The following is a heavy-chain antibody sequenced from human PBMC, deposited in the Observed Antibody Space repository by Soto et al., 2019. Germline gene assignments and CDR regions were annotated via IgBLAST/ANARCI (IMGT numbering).Heavy chain of an antibody. CDR2: IYYSGST. Sequence: TSETLSLTCTVSGGSVSSGSYYWSWIRQPPGKGLEWIVYIYYSGSTNYNPSLKSRVTISVDTPKNQFSLKLSSVTAADTAVYYCARDLGYYDFWSGYYTGRWYGMDVWGQGTTVTVSS. J-gene: IGHJ6*02. CDR1: GGSVSSGSYY. D-gene: IGHD3-3*01. CDR3: ARDLGYYDFWSGYYTGRWYGMDV. V-gene: IGHV4-61*01.